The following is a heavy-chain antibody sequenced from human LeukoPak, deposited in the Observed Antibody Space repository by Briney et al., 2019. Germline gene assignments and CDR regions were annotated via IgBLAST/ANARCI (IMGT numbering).Heavy chain of an antibody. J-gene: IGHJ4*02. D-gene: IGHD3-10*01. V-gene: IGHV3-30*18. CDR2: ISYDGSNK. CDR3: AKALYYYGSGSYHDY. Sequence: PGGSLRLSCAASGFTFSSYGMHWVRQAPGNGLEWVAVISYDGSNKYYADSVKGRFTISRDNSKNTLYLQMNSLRAEGTAVYYCAKALYYYGSGSYHDYWGQGTLVTVSS. CDR1: GFTFSSYG.